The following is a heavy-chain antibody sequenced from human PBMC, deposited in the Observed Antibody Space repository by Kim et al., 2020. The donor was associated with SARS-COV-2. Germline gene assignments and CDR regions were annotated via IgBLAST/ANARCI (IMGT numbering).Heavy chain of an antibody. CDR3: ARGSGGITGHFDY. CDR1: GFTFSSYA. Sequence: GGSLRLSCAASGFTFSSYAMHWVRQAPGKGLEWVAVISYDGSNKYYADSVKGRFTISRDNSKNTLYLQMNSLRAEDTAVYYCARGSGGITGHFDYWGQGTLVTVSS. CDR2: ISYDGSNK. J-gene: IGHJ4*02. V-gene: IGHV3-30-3*01. D-gene: IGHD1-20*01.